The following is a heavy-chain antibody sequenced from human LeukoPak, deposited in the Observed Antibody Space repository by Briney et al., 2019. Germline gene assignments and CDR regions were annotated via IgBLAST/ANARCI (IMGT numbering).Heavy chain of an antibody. CDR2: FDPEDGET. CDR1: GYTLNELS. D-gene: IGHD3-9*01. J-gene: IGHJ3*01. V-gene: IGHV1-24*01. Sequence: SVKVSCKVSGYTLNELSMHWVRQAPGKGLEWMGSFDPEDGETIYAQKFQGRVTMTEDTSTDTAYMELSSLTSEDSAVYYCATDLVFKDAFDFWGQGTMVTVSS. CDR3: ATDLVFKDAFDF.